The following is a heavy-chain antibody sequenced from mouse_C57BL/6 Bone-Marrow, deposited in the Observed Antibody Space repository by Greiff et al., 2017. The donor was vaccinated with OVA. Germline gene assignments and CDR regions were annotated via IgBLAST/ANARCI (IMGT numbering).Heavy chain of an antibody. V-gene: IGHV5-17*01. D-gene: IGHD6-1*01. Sequence: EVKLMESGGGLVKPGGSLKLSCAASGFTFSDYGMHWVRQAPEKGLEWVAYISSGSSTIYYAATVKGRFTISRDNAKNTLFLQMTSLRSEDTAMYYCATVAPDWYFDVWGTGTTVTVSS. CDR1: GFTFSDYG. CDR2: ISSGSSTI. CDR3: ATVAPDWYFDV. J-gene: IGHJ1*03.